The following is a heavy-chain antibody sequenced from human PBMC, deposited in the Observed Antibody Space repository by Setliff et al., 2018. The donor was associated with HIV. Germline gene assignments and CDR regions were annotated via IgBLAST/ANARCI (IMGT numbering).Heavy chain of an antibody. CDR2: IYTSGST. D-gene: IGHD3-3*01. CDR1: DGSISSGSYY. CDR3: ARLATYFDFRGGEYMDV. V-gene: IGHV4-61*09. Sequence: SETLSLTCTVSDGSISSGSYYWSWIRQPAGKGLEWIGHIYTSGSTNYNPSLKSRVTMSVDTSKNQFSLKLSSVTAADTAVYYCARLATYFDFRGGEYMDVWGKGTTVTVSS. J-gene: IGHJ6*03.